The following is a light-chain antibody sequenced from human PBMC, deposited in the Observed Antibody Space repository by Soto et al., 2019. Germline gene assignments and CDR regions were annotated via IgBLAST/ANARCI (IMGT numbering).Light chain of an antibody. CDR3: SSYRSGNTHV. V-gene: IGLV2-14*01. CDR2: EVS. Sequence: QSALTQPASVSGSPGQSITISCTGTSSDIADYNYVSWYQQHPGKAPKLMIYEVSHRPSSISNRFSGSKSGVTASLSISGLQAEDEAEYYCSSYRSGNTHVFGGGTKLTV. J-gene: IGLJ2*01. CDR1: SSDIADYNY.